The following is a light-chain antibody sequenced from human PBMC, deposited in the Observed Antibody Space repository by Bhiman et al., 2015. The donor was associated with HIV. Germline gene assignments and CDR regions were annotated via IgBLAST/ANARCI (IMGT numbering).Light chain of an antibody. J-gene: IGLJ2*01. V-gene: IGLV2-23*02. Sequence: QSALTQPASVSGSPGQSITISCAGTNSDLATSNYVSWYQQHPGKAPKLIIYDVAKRASGVSTRFSGSKFGTTASLTISGLQADDGADYYCCSYAGTNSFILFGGGTKLTVL. CDR2: DVA. CDR1: NSDLATSNY. CDR3: CSYAGTNSFIL.